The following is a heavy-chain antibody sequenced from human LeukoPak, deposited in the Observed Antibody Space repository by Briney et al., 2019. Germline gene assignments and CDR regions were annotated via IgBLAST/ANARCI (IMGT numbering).Heavy chain of an antibody. D-gene: IGHD6-19*01. CDR2: IYYTGTT. V-gene: IGHV4-59*01. J-gene: IGHJ6*03. CDR1: GGSIRDFY. Sequence: SETLSLTCSVSGGSIRDFYWTWILQPPGKGLEWIGYIYYTGTTNYSPSLRGRVIMSVDTSRNQFSLNLTSVTPADTAVYFCARLGDEIAVSGLKYYHYSHTDVWGSGTTVAVSS. CDR3: ARLGDEIAVSGLKYYHYSHTDV.